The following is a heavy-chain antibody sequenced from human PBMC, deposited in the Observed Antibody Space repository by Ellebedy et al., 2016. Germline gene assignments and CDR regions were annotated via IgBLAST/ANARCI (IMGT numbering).Heavy chain of an antibody. CDR1: GFTFDDYA. J-gene: IGHJ4*02. CDR2: ISWNSGSI. CDR3: ARCGGDCYWVGYYFDY. V-gene: IGHV3-9*01. D-gene: IGHD2-21*02. Sequence: SLKISXAASGFTFDDYAMHWVRQAPGKGLEWVSGISWNSGSIGYADSVKGRFTISRDNSKNSLYLQMNSLRAEDTALYYCARCGGDCYWVGYYFDYWGQGTLVTVSS.